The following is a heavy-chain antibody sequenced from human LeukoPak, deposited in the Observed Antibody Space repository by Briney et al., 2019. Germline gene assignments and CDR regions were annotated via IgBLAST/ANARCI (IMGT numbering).Heavy chain of an antibody. CDR1: GGSISSSSYY. CDR3: ARRPYGDPDYYYYYGMDV. D-gene: IGHD4-17*01. Sequence: SETLSLTCTVSGGSISSSSYYWGWIRQPPGTGLEWIGSIYYSGSTYYNPSLKSRVTISVDTSKNQFSLKLSSVTAADTAVYYCARRPYGDPDYYYYYGMDVWGQGTTVTVSS. CDR2: IYYSGST. J-gene: IGHJ6*02. V-gene: IGHV4-39*01.